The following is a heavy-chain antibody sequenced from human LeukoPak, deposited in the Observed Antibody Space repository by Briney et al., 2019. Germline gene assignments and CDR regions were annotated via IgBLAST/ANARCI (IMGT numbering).Heavy chain of an antibody. V-gene: IGHV4-4*07. CDR3: ARAVGYCSGGSCYSYYYYMDV. CDR2: IYTSGST. Sequence: SETLSLTCTVSGGSVSSYYWSWIRQPAGKGLEWIGRIYTSGSTNYNPSLKSRVTMSVDTSKNKFSLKLSSVTAADTAVYYCARAVGYCSGGSCYSYYYYMDVWGKGTTVTVSS. CDR1: GGSVSSYY. J-gene: IGHJ6*03. D-gene: IGHD2-15*01.